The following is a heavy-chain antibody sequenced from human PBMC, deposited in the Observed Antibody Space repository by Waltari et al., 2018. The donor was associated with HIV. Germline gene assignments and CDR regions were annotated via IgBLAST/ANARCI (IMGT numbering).Heavy chain of an antibody. Sequence: EVQLVESGGGLVQPGGSLRLSCAASGFTFSSYSMNWVRQAPGKGLEWVSYISSSSSTIYYADSVKGRFTISRDNAKNSLYLQMNSLRAEDTAVYYCARDLFVDYDNWFDPWGQGTLVTVSS. CDR3: ARDLFVDYDNWFDP. J-gene: IGHJ5*02. V-gene: IGHV3-48*04. CDR1: GFTFSSYS. D-gene: IGHD4-17*01. CDR2: ISSSSSTI.